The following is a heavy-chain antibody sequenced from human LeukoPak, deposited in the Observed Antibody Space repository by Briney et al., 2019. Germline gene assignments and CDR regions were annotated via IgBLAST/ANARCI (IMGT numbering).Heavy chain of an antibody. CDR2: INPNSGGT. CDR1: GYTFTGYY. J-gene: IGHJ4*02. Sequence: GASVKVSCKACGYTFTGYYMHWVRQAPGQGLEWMGWINPNSGGTNYAQKFQGRVTMTRDTSISTAYMELSRLRSDDTAVYYCARGGDIVGATRYYFDYWGQGTLVTVSS. V-gene: IGHV1-2*02. CDR3: ARGGDIVGATRYYFDY. D-gene: IGHD1-26*01.